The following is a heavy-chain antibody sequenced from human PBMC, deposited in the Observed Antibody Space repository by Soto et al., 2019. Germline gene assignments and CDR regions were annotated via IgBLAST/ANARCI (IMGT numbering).Heavy chain of an antibody. CDR2: INWKSDI. CDR1: GFTFDDNA. V-gene: IGHV3-9*01. Sequence: GGSLRLSCAVSGFTFDDNAMHWVRQAPEKDLAWVSGINWKSDIGYADSVKGRFTISRDNAENSLYLKMNSLRAEDTALYYCAISQDRGGRTTFIYWGQGTQVTVSS. CDR3: AISQDRGGRTTFIY. D-gene: IGHD3-16*01. J-gene: IGHJ4*02.